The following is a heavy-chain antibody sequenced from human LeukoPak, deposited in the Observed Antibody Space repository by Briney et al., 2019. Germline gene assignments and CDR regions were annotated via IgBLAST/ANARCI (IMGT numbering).Heavy chain of an antibody. CDR2: IIPIFGTP. D-gene: IGHD7-27*01. J-gene: IGHJ2*01. Sequence: GASVKVSCKASGGTFSTYAINWVQQAPGQGLEWMGGIIPIFGTPNYAQKFQGRVTITADESTSTAYMELSSLRSEDTAVYYCARDRETNWDSRYFDLWGRGTLVTVSS. V-gene: IGHV1-69*13. CDR1: GGTFSTYA. CDR3: ARDRETNWDSRYFDL.